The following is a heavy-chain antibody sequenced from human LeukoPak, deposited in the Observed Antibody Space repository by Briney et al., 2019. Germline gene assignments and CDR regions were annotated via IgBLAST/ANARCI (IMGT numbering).Heavy chain of an antibody. CDR1: GGSISSYY. V-gene: IGHV4-59*08. J-gene: IGHJ2*01. CDR3: ARQGYYGSGSYYPWYFDL. Sequence: SETLSLTCTVSGGSISSYYWSWIRQPPGKGLEWIGYIYYSGSTNYNPSLKSRVTISVDTSKSQFSLKLSSVTAADTAVYYCARQGYYGSGSYYPWYFDLWGRGTLVTVSS. CDR2: IYYSGST. D-gene: IGHD3-10*01.